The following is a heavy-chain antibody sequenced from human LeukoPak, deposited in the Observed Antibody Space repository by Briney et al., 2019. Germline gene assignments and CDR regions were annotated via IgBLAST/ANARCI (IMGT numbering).Heavy chain of an antibody. Sequence: ASVKVSCKASGYTFTSYGISGVRQAHGQGLEWMGWISAYNGNTKYAKKLQGRVTKNTDTSTSTDYMELRSLRSDDTAVYYCARSYYDFWSGYYYYYYYFMDVGGKGTTVTVSS. D-gene: IGHD3-3*01. J-gene: IGHJ6*03. CDR1: GYTFTSYG. CDR2: ISAYNGNT. CDR3: ARSYYDFWSGYYYYYYYFMDV. V-gene: IGHV1-18*01.